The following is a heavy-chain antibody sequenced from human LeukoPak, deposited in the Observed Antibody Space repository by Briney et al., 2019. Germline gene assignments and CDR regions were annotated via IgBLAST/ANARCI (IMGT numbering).Heavy chain of an antibody. Sequence: PGGSLRLSCAASGFTLRSYAMHWVRQAPGKELEYVSAISSNGGSTYYANSVKGRFTISRDNSKNTLYLQMGSLRAEDMAVYYCARDGSGWAFDYWGQGTLVTVSS. CDR2: ISSNGGST. CDR1: GFTLRSYA. V-gene: IGHV3-64*01. CDR3: ARDGSGWAFDY. D-gene: IGHD6-19*01. J-gene: IGHJ4*02.